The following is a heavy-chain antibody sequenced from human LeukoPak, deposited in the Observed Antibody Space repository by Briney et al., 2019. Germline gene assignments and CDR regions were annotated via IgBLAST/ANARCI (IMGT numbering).Heavy chain of an antibody. D-gene: IGHD2-21*02. V-gene: IGHV3-7*01. CDR1: GFTFSDYW. J-gene: IGHJ4*02. CDR3: AREVTPYY. Sequence: GGSLRLSCVASGFTFSDYWMSWVRRAPGKGLEWVANIKQDGSEKYYVDSVKGRFTISRDNAKNSLYLQMNSLRAEDTAVYYCAREVTPYYWGQGTLVTVSS. CDR2: IKQDGSEK.